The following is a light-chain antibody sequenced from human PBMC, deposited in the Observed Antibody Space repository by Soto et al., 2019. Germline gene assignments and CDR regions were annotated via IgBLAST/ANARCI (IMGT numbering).Light chain of an antibody. CDR1: QSVCNSSTIKNT. J-gene: IGKJ2*01. CDR3: QHYYSTLPYT. Sequence: IVWTKSQDSLLGSWAKRATITANPSQSVCNSSTIKNTLAWYQQKPGQPPKRLINWASTRDSGVPDRFSGSGSGTDFTLTITSLQAEDVAVYYCQHYYSTLPYTFGQGTKLEIK. CDR2: WAS. V-gene: IGKV4-1*01.